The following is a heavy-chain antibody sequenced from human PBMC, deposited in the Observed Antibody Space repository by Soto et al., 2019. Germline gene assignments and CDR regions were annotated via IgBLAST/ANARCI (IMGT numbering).Heavy chain of an antibody. CDR2: LWSAGLT. V-gene: IGHV3-53*01. J-gene: IGHJ5*02. CDR1: GFTVISKY. D-gene: IGHD2-15*01. CDR3: ARELPPDL. Sequence: GGSLRLSCAASGFTVISKYMNWVRQAPGKGLEWVSILWSAGLTYYADSVRGRFTISRDDSKNTLYLQMNNLRAEDSAIYYCARELPPDLWGQGTLVTVSS.